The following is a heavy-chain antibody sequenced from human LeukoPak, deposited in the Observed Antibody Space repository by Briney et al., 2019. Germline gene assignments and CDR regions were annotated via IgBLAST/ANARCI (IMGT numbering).Heavy chain of an antibody. Sequence: PGGSLRLSCAASRFTFSSYSMNWVRQAPRKGLEWVSSINSGGSYIYYADSVKGRFTISRDNAKNSLYLQMNSLRAEDTAVYYCARDSIQQQLVLEDRGYPYYFEHWGQGTLFTVSS. CDR1: RFTFSSYS. J-gene: IGHJ4*02. V-gene: IGHV3-21*01. D-gene: IGHD6-13*01. CDR3: ARDSIQQQLVLEDRGYPYYFEH. CDR2: INSGGSYI.